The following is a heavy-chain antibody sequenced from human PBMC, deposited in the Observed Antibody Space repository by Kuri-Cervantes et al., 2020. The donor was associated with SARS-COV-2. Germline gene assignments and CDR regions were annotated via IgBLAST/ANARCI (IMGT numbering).Heavy chain of an antibody. Sequence: GGSLRLSCAASGFTFSSYNMNWVRQAPGKGLEWVSSISSSSSYIYYADSVKGRFTISRDNAKNSLYLQMNSLRAEDTAVYYCARHTGPYYFDYWGQGTLVTVSS. CDR1: GFTFSSYN. CDR3: ARHTGPYYFDY. D-gene: IGHD1-14*01. CDR2: ISSSSSYI. V-gene: IGHV3-21*01. J-gene: IGHJ4*02.